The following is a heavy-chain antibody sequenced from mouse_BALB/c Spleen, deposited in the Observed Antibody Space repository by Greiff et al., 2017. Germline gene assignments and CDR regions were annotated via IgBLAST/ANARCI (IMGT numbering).Heavy chain of an antibody. V-gene: IGHV3-8*02. CDR2: ISYSGST. CDR1: GDSITSGY. CDR3: ASTGTGVYYFDY. D-gene: IGHD4-1*02. Sequence: DVHLVESGPSLVKPSQTLSLTCSVTGDSITSGYWNWIRKFPGNKLEYMGYISYSGSTYYNPSLKSRISITRDTSKNQYYLQLNSVTTEDTATYYCASTGTGVYYFDYWGQGTTLTVSS. J-gene: IGHJ2*01.